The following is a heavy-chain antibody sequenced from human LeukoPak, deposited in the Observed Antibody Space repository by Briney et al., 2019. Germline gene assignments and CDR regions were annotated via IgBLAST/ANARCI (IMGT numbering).Heavy chain of an antibody. J-gene: IGHJ4*02. V-gene: IGHV3-23*01. D-gene: IGHD1-1*01. CDR2: ISGSGGTT. CDR3: AKDLDSYPYYFDY. CDR1: GFTFSSYA. Sequence: GGSLRLSCAASGFTFSSYAMSWVRQAPGKGVEWVSTISGSGGTTYYADSVRGRFTISRDNSKNVLYLQVNSLRAEDTAVYSCAKDLDSYPYYFDYWGQGTLVTVSS.